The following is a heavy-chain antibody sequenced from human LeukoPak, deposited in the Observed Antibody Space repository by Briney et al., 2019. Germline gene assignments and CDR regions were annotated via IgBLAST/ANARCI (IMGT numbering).Heavy chain of an antibody. CDR1: GDSVSSHSAA. CDR3: ARDSDYYASGTYYRVGFDP. Sequence: SQTLSLTCAISGDSVSSHSAAWNWNRQSPSRGLEWLGRTYYRSKWFNDYAVSVKSRLTINADTSKNQFSLQLNSVSPEDTAVYYCARDSDYYASGTYYRVGFDPWGQGTLVTVSS. J-gene: IGHJ5*02. D-gene: IGHD3-10*01. V-gene: IGHV6-1*01. CDR2: TYYRSKWFN.